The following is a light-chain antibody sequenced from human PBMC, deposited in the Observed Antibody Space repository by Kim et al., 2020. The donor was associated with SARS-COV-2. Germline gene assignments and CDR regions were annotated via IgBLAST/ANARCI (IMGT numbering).Light chain of an antibody. J-gene: IGKJ2*01. CDR3: QQYYSTPYT. V-gene: IGKV4-1*01. CDR2: WAS. CDR1: QSVLYSSNNKNY. Sequence: DIVMTQSPDSLAVSLGERATINCKSSQSVLYSSNNKNYLAWYHQKPGQPPKLLIYWASTRESGVPDRFSGSGSVTDFTLTISSLQAEDVAVYYCQQYYSTPYTFGQGTKLEI.